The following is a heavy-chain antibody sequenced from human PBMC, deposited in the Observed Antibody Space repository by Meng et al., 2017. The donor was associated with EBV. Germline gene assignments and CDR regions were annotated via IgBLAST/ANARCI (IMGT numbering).Heavy chain of an antibody. J-gene: IGHJ4*02. CDR3: AHSKYYSDSGGYWDYFDD. CDR1: GISLTTSGVG. Sequence: TLKESGPTLVKPTQTLLLTCTFSGISLTTSGVGVGWIRQPPGKALEWLAVIYWDDAKRYSPSLKNRLTITKDTSKNQVVLTMTNMDPVDTATYFCAHSKYYSDSGGYWDYFDDWGQGTLVTASS. V-gene: IGHV2-5*02. CDR2: IYWDDAK. D-gene: IGHD3-10*01.